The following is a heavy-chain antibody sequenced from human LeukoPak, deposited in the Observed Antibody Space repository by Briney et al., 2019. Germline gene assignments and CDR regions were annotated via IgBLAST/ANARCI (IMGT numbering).Heavy chain of an antibody. D-gene: IGHD3-22*01. Sequence: PGGSLRLSCAASGFTFSRYSMNWVRQAPGKGLEWVSSISISSNYIYYADSVKGRFTISRDNAKNSLYLQVNSLRAEDTAVYYCAKVNYDSSGYYDYWGQGTLVTVSS. CDR3: AKVNYDSSGYYDY. CDR2: ISISSNYI. J-gene: IGHJ4*02. V-gene: IGHV3-21*01. CDR1: GFTFSRYS.